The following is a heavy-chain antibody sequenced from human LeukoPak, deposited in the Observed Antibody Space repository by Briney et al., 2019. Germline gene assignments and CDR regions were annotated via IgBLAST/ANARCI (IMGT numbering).Heavy chain of an antibody. CDR1: GFTFSSYA. Sequence: PGGSLRLSCAASGFTFSSYAMSWVRQAPGKGLEWVSTINTSGGSTYYADSVKGRFTISRDNSKNTLYLQTNSLRAEDTAVYYCAKEKLPAAGATNYYGMDVWGQGTTVTVSS. D-gene: IGHD6-13*01. J-gene: IGHJ6*02. V-gene: IGHV3-23*01. CDR2: INTSGGST. CDR3: AKEKLPAAGATNYYGMDV.